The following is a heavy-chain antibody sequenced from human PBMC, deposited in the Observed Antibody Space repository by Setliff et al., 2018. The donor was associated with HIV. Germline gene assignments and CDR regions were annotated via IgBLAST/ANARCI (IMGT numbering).Heavy chain of an antibody. CDR3: ARAPYYDYRGLAVYYFDY. V-gene: IGHV4-39*07. Sequence: SETLSLTCIVSGGSINSTSYYWGWIRQPPGQGLEWIGSIYYSGDTFYNTSLKTRITISVDTSKNHLSLKVSSLTAADAAVYYCARAPYYDYRGLAVYYFDYWGQGTLVTVSS. CDR2: IYYSGDT. J-gene: IGHJ4*02. D-gene: IGHD3-22*01. CDR1: GGSINSTSYY.